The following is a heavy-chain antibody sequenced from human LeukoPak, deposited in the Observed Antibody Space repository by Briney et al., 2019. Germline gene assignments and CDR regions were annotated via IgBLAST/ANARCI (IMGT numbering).Heavy chain of an antibody. V-gene: IGHV4-61*02. Sequence: PSQTLSLTCTVSGGSISSGIYYWSWIRQPAGKGLERIGRIYTSGSTNYNPSLKSRVTISVDTSKNQFSLKLSSVTAADTAVYYCARAFIAVARDAFDIWGQGTMVTVSS. CDR2: IYTSGST. J-gene: IGHJ3*02. CDR1: GGSISSGIYY. D-gene: IGHD6-19*01. CDR3: ARAFIAVARDAFDI.